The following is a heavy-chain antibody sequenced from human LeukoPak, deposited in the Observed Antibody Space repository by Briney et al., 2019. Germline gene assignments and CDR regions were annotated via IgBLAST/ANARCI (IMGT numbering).Heavy chain of an antibody. Sequence: SETLSLTCAVYGGSFSGYYWSWIRQPPGNGLEWIGYIYYSGSTNYNPSLKSRVTISVDTSKNQFSLKLSSVTAADTAVYYCARVAGSGSYAWFDPWGQGTLVTVSS. CDR3: ARVAGSGSYAWFDP. J-gene: IGHJ5*02. CDR1: GGSFSGYY. D-gene: IGHD3-10*01. CDR2: IYYSGST. V-gene: IGHV4-59*01.